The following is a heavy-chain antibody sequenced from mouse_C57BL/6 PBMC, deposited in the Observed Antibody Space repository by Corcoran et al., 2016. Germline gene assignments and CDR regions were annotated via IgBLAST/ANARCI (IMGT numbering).Heavy chain of an antibody. CDR1: GYTFTDYY. V-gene: IGHV1-26*01. CDR3: ARPYYAMVY. J-gene: IGHJ4*01. CDR2: INPNNGGT. Sequence: EVQLQQSGPELVKPGASVKISCKASGYTFTDYYMNWVKQSHGKSLEWIGDINPNNGGTSYNQKFKGKATLTVDKSSSTAYMELRSLTSEDSAVYYCARPYYAMVYWGQGTSVTVSS.